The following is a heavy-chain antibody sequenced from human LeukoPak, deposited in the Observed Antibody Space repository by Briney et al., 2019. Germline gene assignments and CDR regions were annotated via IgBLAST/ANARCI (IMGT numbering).Heavy chain of an antibody. D-gene: IGHD1-26*01. V-gene: IGHV3-66*01. J-gene: IGHJ4*02. CDR1: GFTVGSIY. CDR2: IYRVGST. CDR3: AISVYSGSSDY. Sequence: PGGSLTPSCPASGFTVGSIYMSWVRHPPGSGRGWVSVIYRVGSTYYADSVKGRFTISRDNSKNTLYLQMNSLRAEDTAVYYCAISVYSGSSDYWGQGTLVTVSS.